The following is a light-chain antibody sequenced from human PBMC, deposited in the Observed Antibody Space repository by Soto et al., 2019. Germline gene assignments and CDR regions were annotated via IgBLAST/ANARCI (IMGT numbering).Light chain of an antibody. CDR1: QSVSSY. Sequence: EIVLTQSPATLSLSPGERATLSCRASQSVSSYLAWYQQKPGQAPRLLISDASTRATGIPARFSGSGSGTDFTLTISSLEPEDFAVYYCQQRSNELTFGGGTKVEIK. CDR3: QQRSNELT. V-gene: IGKV3-11*01. CDR2: DAS. J-gene: IGKJ4*01.